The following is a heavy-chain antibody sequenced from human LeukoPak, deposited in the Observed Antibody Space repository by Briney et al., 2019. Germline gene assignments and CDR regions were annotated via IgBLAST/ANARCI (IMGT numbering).Heavy chain of an antibody. CDR3: AGLLWFQGDGMDV. D-gene: IGHD3-10*01. J-gene: IGHJ6*04. CDR2: IIPIFGTA. CDR1: GGTFSSYA. Sequence: SVKVSCKASGGTFSSYAISWVRQAPGQGLEWMGGIIPIFGTANYAQKFQGRVTITADESTSTAYMELSSLRSEDTAVYYCAGLLWFQGDGMDVWGKGTTVTVFS. V-gene: IGHV1-69*13.